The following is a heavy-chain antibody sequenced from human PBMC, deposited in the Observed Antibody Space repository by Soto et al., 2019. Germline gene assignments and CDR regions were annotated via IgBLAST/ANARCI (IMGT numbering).Heavy chain of an antibody. CDR1: GDSGATNSAT. J-gene: IGHJ5*01. Sequence: SHTLSLTCASSGDSGATNSATSDWIRQSPSRGLEWLGRTYYRSKWDYDYAASVKGRININPDTSNNQVSLHLDSVTPDGTAVYYCARLIGNSWLDSWGQGTLVTVSS. V-gene: IGHV6-1*01. CDR3: ARLIGNSWLDS. D-gene: IGHD2-8*01. CDR2: TYYRSKWDY.